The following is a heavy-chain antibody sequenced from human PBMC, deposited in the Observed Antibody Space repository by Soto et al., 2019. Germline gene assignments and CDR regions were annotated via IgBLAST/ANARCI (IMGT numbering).Heavy chain of an antibody. J-gene: IGHJ4*02. V-gene: IGHV3-7*01. CDR2: IKQDGSEK. Sequence: GGSLRLSCAASGFTFSSYWMSWVRQAPGKGLEWVANIKQDGSEKYYVDSVKGRFTISRDNAKNSLYLQMNSLRAEDTAVYYCARDPTGYSSSWYLGEFDYWGQGTLVTVSS. CDR1: GFTFSSYW. D-gene: IGHD6-13*01. CDR3: ARDPTGYSSSWYLGEFDY.